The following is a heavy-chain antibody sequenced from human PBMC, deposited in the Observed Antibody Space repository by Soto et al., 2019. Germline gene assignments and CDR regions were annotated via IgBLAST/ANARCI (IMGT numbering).Heavy chain of an antibody. J-gene: IGHJ4*02. Sequence: EVQLVESGGGLVKPGGSLRLACATSQFAFTTGWMSWVRQAPGKGLEWVGRIKSKTDGGTTDYAAPVKGRFTISRDDSKHPLFLQMNSLKIEDTAVYYCTTDSNFDYWGQGTLVTVAS. D-gene: IGHD4-4*01. CDR3: TTDSNFDY. V-gene: IGHV3-15*01. CDR2: IKSKTDGGTT. CDR1: QFAFTTGW.